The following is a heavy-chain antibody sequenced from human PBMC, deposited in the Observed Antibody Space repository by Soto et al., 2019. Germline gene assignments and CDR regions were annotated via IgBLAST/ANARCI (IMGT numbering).Heavy chain of an antibody. V-gene: IGHV1-18*01. J-gene: IGHJ4*02. Sequence: ASVKVSCKASGYTFTSYGISWVRQAPGQGLEWMGWISAYNGNTNYAQKLQGRVTMTTGTSTSTAYMELRSLRSDDTAVYYCARDPGIAVAGPIPPFDYWGQGTLVTVSS. CDR1: GYTFTSYG. D-gene: IGHD6-19*01. CDR2: ISAYNGNT. CDR3: ARDPGIAVAGPIPPFDY.